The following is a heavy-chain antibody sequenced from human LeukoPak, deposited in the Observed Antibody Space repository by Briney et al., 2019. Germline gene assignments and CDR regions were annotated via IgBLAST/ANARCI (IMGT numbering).Heavy chain of an antibody. CDR2: ISYDGSNK. CDR1: GFTFSSYA. J-gene: IGHJ4*02. D-gene: IGHD3-3*01. Sequence: PGRSLRLSCAASGFTFSSYAMHWVRQAPGKGLEWVAVISYDGSNKYYADSVKGRFTISRDNPKNTLYLQMNSLRAEDTAVYYCARILEDFWSGYPEHDDYWGQGTLVTVSS. CDR3: ARILEDFWSGYPEHDDY. V-gene: IGHV3-30-3*01.